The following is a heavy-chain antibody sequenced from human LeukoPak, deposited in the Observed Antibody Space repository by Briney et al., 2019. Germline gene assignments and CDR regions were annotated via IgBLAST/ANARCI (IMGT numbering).Heavy chain of an antibody. D-gene: IGHD6-19*01. CDR2: VNNDGSAT. CDR3: ARDTGYTAIAVD. V-gene: IGHV3-74*01. J-gene: IGHJ4*02. Sequence: TGGSLRLSCAASRFIFTNYWIHWVRQAPGKGLVWVSHVNNDGSATSYADSVKGRFTISRDNSKNTLYLHMNSLRADDTAVYYCARDTGYTAIAVDWGQGTLVTASS. CDR1: RFIFTNYW.